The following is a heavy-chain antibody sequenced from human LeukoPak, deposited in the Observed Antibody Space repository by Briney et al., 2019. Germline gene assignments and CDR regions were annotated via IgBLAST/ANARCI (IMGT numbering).Heavy chain of an antibody. Sequence: GGSLRLSCAASGFTFSSYSMNWVRQAPGKGLEWVANIKPDGSEKFYVDSVKGRFTISRDNAKNSVYLQMNSLRVEETAVYYCARGGSDYWGQGTLVTVSS. J-gene: IGHJ4*02. V-gene: IGHV3-7*01. CDR1: GFTFSSYS. D-gene: IGHD2-15*01. CDR3: ARGGSDY. CDR2: IKPDGSEK.